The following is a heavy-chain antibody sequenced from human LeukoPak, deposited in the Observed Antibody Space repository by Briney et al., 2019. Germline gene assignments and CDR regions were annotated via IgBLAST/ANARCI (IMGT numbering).Heavy chain of an antibody. D-gene: IGHD6-13*01. Sequence: ASVKVSCKASGYTFTGYYMHWVRQAPGQGLEWMGWINPNSGGTNYAQKFQGRVTMTRDTSISTAYMELSGLRSDDTAVYYCARDNREQAAAYDYWGQGTLVTVSS. V-gene: IGHV1-2*02. CDR1: GYTFTGYY. CDR2: INPNSGGT. CDR3: ARDNREQAAAYDY. J-gene: IGHJ4*02.